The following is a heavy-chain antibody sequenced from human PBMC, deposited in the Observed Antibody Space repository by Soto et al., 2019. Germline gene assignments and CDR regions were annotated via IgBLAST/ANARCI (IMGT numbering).Heavy chain of an antibody. J-gene: IGHJ4*02. Sequence: EVQLVESGGGLIQPGGSLRLSCAASGFTVSSIYMTWVRQAPGKGLEWVSVIYGGGTTYYADSVKGRFTISRDNSKNTLYLQMNSLRADDTAVYYCVQTTGWPGFDFWGQGTLVTVSS. CDR3: VQTTGWPGFDF. D-gene: IGHD6-19*01. V-gene: IGHV3-53*01. CDR2: IYGGGTT. CDR1: GFTVSSIY.